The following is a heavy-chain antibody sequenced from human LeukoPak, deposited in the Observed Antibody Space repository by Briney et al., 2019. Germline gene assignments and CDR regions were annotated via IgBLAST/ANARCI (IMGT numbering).Heavy chain of an antibody. CDR1: GGSISSSSYY. Sequence: SETLSLTCTVSGGSISSSSYYWGWIRQPPGKGLEWIVSIYYSGSTYYNPSLKSRVTISVDTSKNQFSLKLSSVTAADTAVYYCAIGGSGETDFYYYYGMDVWGQGTTVTVSS. CDR3: AIGGSGETDFYYYYGMDV. CDR2: IYYSGST. J-gene: IGHJ6*02. V-gene: IGHV4-39*07. D-gene: IGHD6-19*01.